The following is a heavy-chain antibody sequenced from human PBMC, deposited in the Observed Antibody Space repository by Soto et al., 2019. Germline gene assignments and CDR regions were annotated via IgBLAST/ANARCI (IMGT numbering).Heavy chain of an antibody. Sequence: QVQLVESGGGVVQPGRSLRLSCAASGFTFSSYAMHWVRQAPGKGLEWVAVISYDGSNKYYADSVKGRFTISRDNSKNPLYLQMNSLRAEDTSVYYCATAEETVTTAGSFDYWGQGPLVTVSS. CDR1: GFTFSSYA. D-gene: IGHD4-17*01. J-gene: IGHJ4*02. CDR3: ATAEETVTTAGSFDY. CDR2: ISYDGSNK. V-gene: IGHV3-30-3*01.